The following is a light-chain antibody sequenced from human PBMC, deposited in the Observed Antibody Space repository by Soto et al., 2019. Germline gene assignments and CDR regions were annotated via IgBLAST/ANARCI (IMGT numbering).Light chain of an antibody. J-gene: IGKJ5*01. CDR2: AAS. CDR1: QSIRSY. Sequence: DIQMTQSPSSLSASVGDRVTITCRASQSIRSYLNWYQQKPGKAPKLLIYAASSLQSEVPSRFSGSGSGTDFTLTVSSLQPEDFATYYCQQSYSTPKITFGQGTRLEIK. CDR3: QQSYSTPKIT. V-gene: IGKV1-39*01.